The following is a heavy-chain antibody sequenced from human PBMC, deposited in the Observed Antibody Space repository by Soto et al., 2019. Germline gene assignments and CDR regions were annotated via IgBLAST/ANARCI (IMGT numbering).Heavy chain of an antibody. CDR2: ISYDGSNK. J-gene: IGHJ6*02. CDR1: GFAFSSCG. Sequence: GGSLTLSCAASGFAFSSCGMHWVRQAPGKGLEWVAVISYDGSNKYYADSVKGRFTISRDNSKNTLYLQMNSLRAEDTAVYYCAKDAAAAGAYGMAVWGQGTTVTVS. D-gene: IGHD6-13*01. CDR3: AKDAAAAGAYGMAV. V-gene: IGHV3-30*18.